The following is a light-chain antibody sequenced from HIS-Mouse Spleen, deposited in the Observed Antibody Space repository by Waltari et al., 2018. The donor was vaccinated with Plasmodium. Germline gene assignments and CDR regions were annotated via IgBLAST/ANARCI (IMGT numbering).Light chain of an antibody. CDR3: QQSYSTWT. CDR1: QNISIY. Sequence: DIQMTQSPSSLSASVGDRVTITCRASQNISIYLTWDQQKPGKAPKLLIYAASSLQSGVPSRFSVSVSGTDFTLTISSLQPEDFATYYCQQSYSTWTFSQGTKVEIK. V-gene: IGKV1-39*01. CDR2: AAS. J-gene: IGKJ1*01.